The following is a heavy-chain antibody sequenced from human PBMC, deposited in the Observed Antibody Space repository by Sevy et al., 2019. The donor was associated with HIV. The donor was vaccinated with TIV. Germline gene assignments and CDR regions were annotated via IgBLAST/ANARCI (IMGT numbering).Heavy chain of an antibody. J-gene: IGHJ4*02. V-gene: IGHV1-24*01. CDR2: FDPEDGET. Sequence: ASVKVSCKVSGYTLTELSMHWVRQAPGKGLEWLGGFDPEDGETIHAQKFQGRVTMTEDKSTDTAYMELSSLRSEDTAVYYCAIERRKIAAAGTHYFDYWGQGTLVTVSS. CDR1: GYTLTELS. CDR3: AIERRKIAAAGTHYFDY. D-gene: IGHD6-13*01.